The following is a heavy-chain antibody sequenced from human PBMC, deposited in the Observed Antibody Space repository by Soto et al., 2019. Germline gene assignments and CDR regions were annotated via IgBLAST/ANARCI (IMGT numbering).Heavy chain of an antibody. J-gene: IGHJ4*02. V-gene: IGHV3-23*01. CDR2: ISGSGVTT. Sequence: GGSLRLSCAASGFTFSNYAMSWVRQAPGKGPEWVSGISGSGVTTDYADSVKGRFTISSDNSKNMLYLQMDSLRAEDTAIYFCAKGGRESIIRGVSYFDYWGQGTLVTVSS. D-gene: IGHD3-10*01. CDR1: GFTFSNYA. CDR3: AKGGRESIIRGVSYFDY.